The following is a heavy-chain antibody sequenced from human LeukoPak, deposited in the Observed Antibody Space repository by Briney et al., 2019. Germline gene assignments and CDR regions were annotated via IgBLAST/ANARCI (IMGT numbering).Heavy chain of an antibody. CDR3: ATGFLEGADAAYFQH. J-gene: IGHJ1*01. D-gene: IGHD1-1*01. CDR1: GYTLTELS. CDR2: FDPEDGET. Sequence: ASVKVSCKVSGYTLTELSMHWVRQAPGKGLEWMGGFDPEDGETIYAQKFQGRVTMTEDTSTDTAYMELSSLRSEDTAVYYCATGFLEGADAAYFQHWGQGTLVTVSS. V-gene: IGHV1-24*01.